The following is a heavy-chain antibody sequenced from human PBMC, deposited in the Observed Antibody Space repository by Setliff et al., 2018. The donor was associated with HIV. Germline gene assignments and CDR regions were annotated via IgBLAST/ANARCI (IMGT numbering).Heavy chain of an antibody. Sequence: ASVKVSCKVSGYTLTELSMHWVRQAPGKGLEWMGGFDPEDGETIYAQKFQGRVTMTEDTSTDTAYMELSSLRSEDTAVYYCARDGGPGSAWGDYSYYYTMDVWGKGTTVTVSS. CDR1: GYTLTELS. CDR3: ARDGGPGSAWGDYSYYYTMDV. D-gene: IGHD6-19*01. J-gene: IGHJ6*03. V-gene: IGHV1-24*01. CDR2: FDPEDGET.